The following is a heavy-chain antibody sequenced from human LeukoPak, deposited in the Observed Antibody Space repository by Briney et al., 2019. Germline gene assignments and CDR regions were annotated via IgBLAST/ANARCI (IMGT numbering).Heavy chain of an antibody. Sequence: GGSLRLSXAASGFTFSSYGMHWVRQAPGKGMEWVAVIWYDGSNKYYADSVKGRFTISRDNSKNTLYLQMNSLRAEDTAVYYCAKDTLAVAGSWYFDYWGQGTLVTVSS. CDR3: AKDTLAVAGSWYFDY. J-gene: IGHJ4*02. CDR2: IWYDGSNK. D-gene: IGHD6-19*01. CDR1: GFTFSSYG. V-gene: IGHV3-33*06.